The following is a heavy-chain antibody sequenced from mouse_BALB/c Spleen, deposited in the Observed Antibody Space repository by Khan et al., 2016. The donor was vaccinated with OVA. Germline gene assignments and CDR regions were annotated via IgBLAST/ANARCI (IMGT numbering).Heavy chain of an antibody. J-gene: IGHJ3*01. D-gene: IGHD2-2*01. CDR1: GYSFTTYY. CDR3: TRHGFVAWFTY. Sequence: VQLKQSGPELMKPGASVKISCKASGYSFTTYYIHWVMQSHGTSLEWIGYIDPFSGSTTYNQKFKGKATLTVDKSYSTAYIHLSNLTSEDSACYYCTRHGFVAWFTYWGQGTLVTVSA. V-gene: IGHV1S135*01. CDR2: IDPFSGST.